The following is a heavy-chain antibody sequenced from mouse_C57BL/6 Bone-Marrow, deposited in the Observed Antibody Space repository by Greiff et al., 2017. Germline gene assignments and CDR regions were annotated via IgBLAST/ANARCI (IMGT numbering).Heavy chain of an antibody. CDR2: IDPEDGET. D-gene: IGHD1-1*01. J-gene: IGHJ1*03. CDR1: GFNIKDYY. Sequence: EVQLQQSGAELVKPGASVKLSCTASGFNIKDYYMHWVKQRTEQGLEWIGRIDPEDGETKYAPQFQGKATITADTSSNTAYLQLSSLTSEDTAVYYCAPNYYGRWYVDVWGTGTTVTVSS. CDR3: APNYYGRWYVDV. V-gene: IGHV14-2*01.